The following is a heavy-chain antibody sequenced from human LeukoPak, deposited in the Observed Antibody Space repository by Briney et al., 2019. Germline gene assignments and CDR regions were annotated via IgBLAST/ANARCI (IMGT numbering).Heavy chain of an antibody. CDR1: GYRFTSYW. CDR2: IYPGDSDT. D-gene: IGHD6-19*01. J-gene: IGHJ3*02. Sequence: GESLKIFCKGSGYRFTSYWIGWVRQMPGKGLEWMGIIYPGDSDTRYSPSFQGQVTIPADKSISTAYMQRSSMKASDTAMYYGARTVAGYDAFDIWGQGTMVTVSS. CDR3: ARTVAGYDAFDI. V-gene: IGHV5-51*01.